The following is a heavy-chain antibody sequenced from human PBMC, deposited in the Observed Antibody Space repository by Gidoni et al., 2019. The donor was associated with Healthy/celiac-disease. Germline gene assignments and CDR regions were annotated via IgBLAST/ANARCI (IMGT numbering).Heavy chain of an antibody. Sequence: QVQLVESGGGVVQPGRSLRLSFAASGLPFSSYAMHWVRQAPGKGLEWVAGISYDGSNKYYADSVKGRFTISRDNSKNTLYLQMNSRRAEDTAVYYCARSRPGSYLLGYWGQGTLVTVSS. V-gene: IGHV3-30-3*01. J-gene: IGHJ4*02. CDR3: ARSRPGSYLLGY. CDR2: ISYDGSNK. D-gene: IGHD3-10*01. CDR1: GLPFSSYA.